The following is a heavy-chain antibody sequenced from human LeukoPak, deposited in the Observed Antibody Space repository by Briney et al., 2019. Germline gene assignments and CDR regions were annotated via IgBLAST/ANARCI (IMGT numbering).Heavy chain of an antibody. J-gene: IGHJ4*02. Sequence: PSETLSLTCTVSGGSISSYYWSWIRQPPGKGLEWIGYIYYSGSTNYNPSLKSRVTISVDRSKNQFSLKLSSVTAADTAVYYCARGAPVGGSIDYWGQGTLVTVSS. CDR3: ARGAPVGGSIDY. CDR2: IYYSGST. CDR1: GGSISSYY. V-gene: IGHV4-59*12. D-gene: IGHD2-15*01.